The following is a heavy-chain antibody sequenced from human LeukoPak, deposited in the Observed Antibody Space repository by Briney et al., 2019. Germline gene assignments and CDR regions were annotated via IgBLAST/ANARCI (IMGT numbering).Heavy chain of an antibody. J-gene: IGHJ4*02. CDR2: IYYSGST. CDR3: ARGLAAAGTSYFYY. V-gene: IGHV4-59*01. Sequence: PSETLSLTCTVSGGSINSYYWSWIRQPPGKGLEWIGYIYYSGSTNYSPSLKGRVTISVDTSKNQFSLKLSSVTAADTAVYYCARGLAAAGTSYFYYWGQGTLVTVSS. CDR1: GGSINSYY. D-gene: IGHD6-13*01.